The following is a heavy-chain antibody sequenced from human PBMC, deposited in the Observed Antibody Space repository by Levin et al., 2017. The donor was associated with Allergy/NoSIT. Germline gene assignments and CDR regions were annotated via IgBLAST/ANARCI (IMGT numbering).Heavy chain of an antibody. V-gene: IGHV3-23*01. CDR3: AKFELYSTDYYYGMDV. Sequence: GGSLRLSCAASGFTFSSYAMSWVRQAPGKGLEWVSAISGSGGSTYYADSVKGRFTISRDNSKNTLYLQMNSLRAEDTAVYYCAKFELYSTDYYYGMDVWGQGTTVTVSS. D-gene: IGHD4-11*01. J-gene: IGHJ6*02. CDR2: ISGSGGST. CDR1: GFTFSSYA.